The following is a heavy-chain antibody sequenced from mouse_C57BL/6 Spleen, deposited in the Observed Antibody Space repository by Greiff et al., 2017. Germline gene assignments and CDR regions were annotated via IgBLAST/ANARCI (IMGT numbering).Heavy chain of an antibody. Sequence: VQLQQPGAELVKPGASVKLSCKASGYTFTSYWMQWVKQRPGQGLEWIGEIDPSDSYTNYNQKFKGKATLTVDTSSSTAYMQRSSLTSEDSAVYYCARYREPAWFADWGQGTLVTVSA. CDR2: IDPSDSYT. CDR3: ARYREPAWFAD. V-gene: IGHV1-50*01. J-gene: IGHJ3*01. CDR1: GYTFTSYW.